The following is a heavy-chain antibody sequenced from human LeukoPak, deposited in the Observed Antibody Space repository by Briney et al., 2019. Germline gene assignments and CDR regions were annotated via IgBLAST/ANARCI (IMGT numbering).Heavy chain of an antibody. Sequence: SGTLSLTCTVSGGSISSGGYYWSWIRQHPGKGLEWIGYIYYSGSTNYNPSLKSRVTISVDTSKNQFSLKLSSVTAADTAVYYCARAFSSSSFYFNYWGQGTLVTVSS. CDR3: ARAFSSSSFYFNY. V-gene: IGHV4-61*08. CDR1: GGSISSGGYY. J-gene: IGHJ4*02. CDR2: IYYSGST. D-gene: IGHD6-6*01.